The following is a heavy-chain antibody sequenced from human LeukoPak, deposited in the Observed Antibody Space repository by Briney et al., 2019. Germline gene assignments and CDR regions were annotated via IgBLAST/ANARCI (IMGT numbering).Heavy chain of an antibody. V-gene: IGHV4-59*08. D-gene: IGHD5-18*01. CDR2: IYYSGST. CDR1: GGSLSNYY. CDR3: ARLRGYNYGLFDY. J-gene: IGHJ4*02. Sequence: SETLSLTCYVSGGSLSNYYWNWLRQPPGKGLEWIGFIYYSGSTNYNPSLRSRLTISVDTSKNPFSLKLSSVTAADTAVYYCARLRGYNYGLFDYWGQGILVTVSS.